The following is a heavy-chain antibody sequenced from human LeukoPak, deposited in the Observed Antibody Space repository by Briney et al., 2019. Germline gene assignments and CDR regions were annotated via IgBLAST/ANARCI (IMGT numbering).Heavy chain of an antibody. V-gene: IGHV4-38-2*01. D-gene: IGHD3-10*01. Sequence: PSETLSLTCAVSGYSISSGYYWGWTRQPPGKGLEWIGSIYHSGSTYYNPSLKSRVTISVDTSKNQFSLKLSSVTAADTAVYYCARGSPVSDYWGQGTLVTVSS. CDR1: GYSISSGYY. CDR2: IYHSGST. CDR3: ARGSPVSDY. J-gene: IGHJ4*02.